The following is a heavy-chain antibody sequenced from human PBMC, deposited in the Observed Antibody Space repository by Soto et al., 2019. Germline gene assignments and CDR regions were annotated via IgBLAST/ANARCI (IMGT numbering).Heavy chain of an antibody. J-gene: IGHJ4*02. Sequence: QVQLQQWGAGLLKPSETLSLTCAVYGGSFSGYYWSWIRQPPGKGLAWSGEINHSGSTNYNRSLKSRVTISVDTSKNQFSLKLSSVTAADTAVYYCASEAVAGALGYWGQGTLVTVSS. V-gene: IGHV4-34*01. CDR3: ASEAVAGALGY. CDR2: INHSGST. D-gene: IGHD6-19*01. CDR1: GGSFSGYY.